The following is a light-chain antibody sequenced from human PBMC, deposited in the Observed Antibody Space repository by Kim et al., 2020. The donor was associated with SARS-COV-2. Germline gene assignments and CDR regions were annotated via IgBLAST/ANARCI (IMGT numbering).Light chain of an antibody. CDR2: GAS. CDR1: QSVSSSY. J-gene: IGKJ2*01. Sequence: EIVLTQSPGTLSLSPGERATLSCRASQSVSSSYLAWYQQKPGQAPRLLISGASSRATGIPDRFSGSGSGTDFTLTISRLEPEDFAVYFCHQFASSYTFGQGTKLEI. CDR3: HQFASSYT. V-gene: IGKV3-20*01.